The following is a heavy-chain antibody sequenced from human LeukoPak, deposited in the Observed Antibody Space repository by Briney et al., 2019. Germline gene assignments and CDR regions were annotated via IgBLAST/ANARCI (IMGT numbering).Heavy chain of an antibody. Sequence: GGSLRLSCAASGFTFSSYSMNWVRQAPGKGLEWVSSISSSSSYIYYADSVKGRFTISRDNAKNSLYLQMNSLRAEDTAVYYCAKGGSQSADAFDIWGQGTMVTVSS. CDR2: ISSSSSYI. V-gene: IGHV3-21*01. J-gene: IGHJ3*02. CDR3: AKGGSQSADAFDI. CDR1: GFTFSSYS. D-gene: IGHD1-26*01.